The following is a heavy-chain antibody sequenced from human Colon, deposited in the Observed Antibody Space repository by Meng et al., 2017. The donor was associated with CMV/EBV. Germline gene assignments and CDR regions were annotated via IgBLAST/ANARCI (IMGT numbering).Heavy chain of an antibody. Sequence: GSLNSGYSYWSWIPQHPGEGLEWIGYIYYSGSTHYTPSLRSRVIISVDTSKNQLSLKLKSVTAADTAVYYCATWEAIAAAGGWSDPWGQGTLVTVSS. J-gene: IGHJ5*02. CDR2: IYYSGST. D-gene: IGHD6-25*01. CDR3: ATWEAIAAAGGWSDP. V-gene: IGHV4-31*02. CDR1: GSLNSGYSY.